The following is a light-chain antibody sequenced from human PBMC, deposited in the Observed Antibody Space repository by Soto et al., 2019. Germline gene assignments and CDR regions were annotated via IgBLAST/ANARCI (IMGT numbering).Light chain of an antibody. J-gene: IGKJ5*01. CDR1: QAINNN. CDR3: QQLNSYLPIT. Sequence: IQLTQSPSSLSASVGDRVTITCRASQAINNNLAWYQQKPGKAPELLIYEASTLQSGVPSRFSGSGSGTDFTLTTSSLQPEDFATYYCQQLNSYLPITFGQGTRLEIK. CDR2: EAS. V-gene: IGKV1-9*01.